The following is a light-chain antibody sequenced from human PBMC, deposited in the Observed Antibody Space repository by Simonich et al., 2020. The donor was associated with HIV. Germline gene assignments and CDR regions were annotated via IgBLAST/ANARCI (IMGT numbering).Light chain of an antibody. CDR2: AAS. J-gene: IGKJ5*01. CDR1: QGISTY. CDR3: QQLNSY. Sequence: DIQLTQSPSFLSASVGDRVTITCRASQGISTYLACYQQKPGNAPKLLIYAASTLQSGVPSRFSGSGSGTEFTLTISSLQPEDFATYYCQQLNSYFGQGTRLEIK. V-gene: IGKV1-9*01.